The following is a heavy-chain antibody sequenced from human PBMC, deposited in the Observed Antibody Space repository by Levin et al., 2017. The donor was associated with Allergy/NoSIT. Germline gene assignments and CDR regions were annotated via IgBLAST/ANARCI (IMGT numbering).Heavy chain of an antibody. Sequence: LAGGSLRLSCAASGFTFSSYAMHWVRQAPGKGLEWVAVISYDGSNKYYADSVKGRFTISRDNSKNTLYLQMNSLRAEDTAVYYCARFTDYGDPDAFDIWGQGTMVTVSS. J-gene: IGHJ3*02. CDR2: ISYDGSNK. V-gene: IGHV3-30-3*01. CDR3: ARFTDYGDPDAFDI. CDR1: GFTFSSYA. D-gene: IGHD4-17*01.